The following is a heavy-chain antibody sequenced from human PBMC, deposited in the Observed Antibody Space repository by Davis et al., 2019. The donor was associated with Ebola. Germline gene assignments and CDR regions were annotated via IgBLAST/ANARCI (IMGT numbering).Heavy chain of an antibody. V-gene: IGHV4-59*01. D-gene: IGHD3-16*01. J-gene: IGHJ5*02. CDR3: ARGIGGAVGWFDP. Sequence: SETLSLTCAVYGGSFSGYYWSWIRQPPGKGLEWIGYIYYSGSTNYNPSLKSRVTISVDTSKNQFSLKLSSVTAADTAVYYCARGIGGAVGWFDPWGQGTLVTVSS. CDR2: IYYSGST. CDR1: GGSFSGYY.